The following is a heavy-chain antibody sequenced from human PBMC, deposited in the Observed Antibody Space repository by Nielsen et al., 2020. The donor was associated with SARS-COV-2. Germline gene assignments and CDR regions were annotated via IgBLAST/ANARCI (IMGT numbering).Heavy chain of an antibody. J-gene: IGHJ6*02. CDR1: GGSISSSSYY. CDR3: ARGHNLPPGYYYYYGMDV. Sequence: SETLSLTCTVPGGSISSSSYYWGWIRQPPGKGLEWIGSIYYSGSTYYNPSLKSRVTISVDTSKNQFSLKLSSVTAADTAVYYCARGHNLPPGYYYYYGMDVWGQGTTVTVSS. D-gene: IGHD1-14*01. CDR2: IYYSGST. V-gene: IGHV4-39*07.